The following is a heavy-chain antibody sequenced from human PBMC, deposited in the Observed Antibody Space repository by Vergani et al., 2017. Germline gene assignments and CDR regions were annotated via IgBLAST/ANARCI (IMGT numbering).Heavy chain of an antibody. CDR1: GGSFSGYQ. CDR3: AREGPPQYSSSGPYYYYYMDV. J-gene: IGHJ6*03. V-gene: IGHV4-34*02. D-gene: IGHD6-6*01. Sequence: QVQLKQWGAGLLKPSETLSLTCAVYGGSFSGYQWSWFRQPPGKGLEWIGEISHSGSTNYNPSLKSRVTISRDTSKNQFSLKLSSVTAADTAVYYCAREGPPQYSSSGPYYYYYMDVWGKGTTVTVAS. CDR2: ISHSGST.